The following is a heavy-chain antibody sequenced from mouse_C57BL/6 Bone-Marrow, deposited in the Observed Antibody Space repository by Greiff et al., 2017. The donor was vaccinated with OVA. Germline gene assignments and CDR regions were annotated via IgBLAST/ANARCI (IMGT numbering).Heavy chain of an antibody. CDR1: GYTFTSYG. Sequence: QVQLQQSGAELARPGASVKLSCKASGYTFTSYGISWVKQRTGQGLEWIGEIYPRSGNTYYNEKFKGKATLTADKSSSTAYMELRSLTSDDSAVYFYARGCYGSSYWYFDVWGKGTTVTVSS. D-gene: IGHD1-1*01. CDR2: IYPRSGNT. J-gene: IGHJ1*03. V-gene: IGHV1-81*01. CDR3: ARGCYGSSYWYFDV.